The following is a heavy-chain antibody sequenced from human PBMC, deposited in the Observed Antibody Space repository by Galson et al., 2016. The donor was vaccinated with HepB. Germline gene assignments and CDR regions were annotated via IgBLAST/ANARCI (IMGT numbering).Heavy chain of an antibody. D-gene: IGHD6-13*01. CDR1: GYTFTMYA. V-gene: IGHV1-3*01. CDR2: INAGNGKT. Sequence: SVKVSCKASGYTFTMYAFHWVRQAPGQRLEWMGWINAGNGKTKYSQKIQDRVTITRDTSASTAYMELSSLRSEDTAVYFCARGGMTSDQFGMDVWGQGTTVTVS. J-gene: IGHJ6*02. CDR3: ARGGMTSDQFGMDV.